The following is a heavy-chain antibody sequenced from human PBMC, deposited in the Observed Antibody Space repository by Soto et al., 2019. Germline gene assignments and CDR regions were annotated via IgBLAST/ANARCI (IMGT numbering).Heavy chain of an antibody. Sequence: VQLVESGGGLVQPGRSLRLSCVASGFTFDDFAMHWVRQAPGKGLEWVSGMSWNRGSIVYADSVKGRFTISRDNAKNSLYLQMNSLRPVDTALYYCAKDISLGELSAPDHWGQGTLVTVSS. CDR1: GFTFDDFA. CDR2: MSWNRGSI. J-gene: IGHJ4*02. D-gene: IGHD3-16*02. V-gene: IGHV3-9*01. CDR3: AKDISLGELSAPDH.